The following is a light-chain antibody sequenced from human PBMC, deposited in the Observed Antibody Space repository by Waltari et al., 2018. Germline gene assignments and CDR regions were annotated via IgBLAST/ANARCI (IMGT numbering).Light chain of an antibody. CDR2: KDS. CDR3: YCAADSNVRV. Sequence: SYELTQPSSVSVSPGQTARLTCSGDVLAKKYVRWFQQKPGQAPELVIYKDSERPSGIPDLISGSTSGTTVTLTISGAQVEDEADYYCYCAADSNVRVFGGGTRLTVL. J-gene: IGLJ2*01. CDR1: VLAKKY. V-gene: IGLV3-27*01.